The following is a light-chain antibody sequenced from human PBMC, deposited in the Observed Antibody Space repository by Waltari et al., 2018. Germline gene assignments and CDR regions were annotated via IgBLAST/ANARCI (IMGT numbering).Light chain of an antibody. J-gene: IGKJ3*01. Sequence: DIQMTQCPSTLSASVGDRVTITCRASQRITTWLAWSQQKPGSAPKLLIYKASTLQSGVPSRFSASGSGTEFTLTISSLQPDDFATYYCQQYHSFSRFAFGPGTKVHLK. CDR2: KAS. V-gene: IGKV1-5*03. CDR1: QRITTW. CDR3: QQYHSFSRFA.